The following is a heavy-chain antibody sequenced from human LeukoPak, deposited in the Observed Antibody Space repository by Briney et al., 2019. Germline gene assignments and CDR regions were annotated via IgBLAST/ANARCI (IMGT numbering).Heavy chain of an antibody. Sequence: SETLSLTCTVSGGSISSYYWSWIRQPPGKGLEWIGYIYYSGSTNYNPSLKSRATISVDTSKNQFSLKLSSVTAADTAVYYCARASDYYGSGSYYNPPDYWGQGTLVTVSS. J-gene: IGHJ4*02. CDR3: ARASDYYGSGSYYNPPDY. CDR2: IYYSGST. CDR1: GGSISSYY. D-gene: IGHD3-10*01. V-gene: IGHV4-59*12.